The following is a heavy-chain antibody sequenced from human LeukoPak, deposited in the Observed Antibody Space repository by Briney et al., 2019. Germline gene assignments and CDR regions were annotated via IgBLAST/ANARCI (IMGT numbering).Heavy chain of an antibody. D-gene: IGHD6-13*01. CDR2: IWYDGSNK. CDR1: GFTFSTYG. J-gene: IGHJ4*02. CDR3: ARDSTAAAAHFDY. Sequence: GRSLRLSCAASGFTFSTYGMHWVRQAPGKGLEWVAVIWYDGSNKYYADSAKGRFTISRDNSKNTLYLQMNSLRAEDTAVYYCARDSTAAAAHFDYWGQGTLVTVSS. V-gene: IGHV3-33*01.